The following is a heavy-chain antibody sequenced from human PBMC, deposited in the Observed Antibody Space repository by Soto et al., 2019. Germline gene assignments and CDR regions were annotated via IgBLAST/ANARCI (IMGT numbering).Heavy chain of an antibody. D-gene: IGHD2-15*01. CDR1: GYSFTSYW. V-gene: IGHV5-51*01. CDR2: IYPGDSDT. J-gene: IGHJ5*02. CDR3: ARQEGLVTNLGPWFDP. Sequence: GKSLKISCKGSGYSFTSYWIGWVRQMPGKGLEWMGIIYPGDSDTRYSPSFQGQVTISADKSISTAYLQWSSLKASDTAMYYCARQEGLVTNLGPWFDPWGQGTLVTVSS.